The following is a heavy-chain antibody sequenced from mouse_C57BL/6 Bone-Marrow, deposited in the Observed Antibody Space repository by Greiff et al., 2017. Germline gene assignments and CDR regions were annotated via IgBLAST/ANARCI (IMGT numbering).Heavy chain of an antibody. Sequence: QQSGAELVKPGASVKLSCKASGYTFTSYWMQWVKQRPGQGLEWIGEIDPSDSYTNYNQKFKGKATLTVDTSSSTAYMQLSSLTSEDSAVYYCARGYSNYVFYAMDYWGQGTSVTVSS. CDR1: GYTFTSYW. CDR3: ARGYSNYVFYAMDY. V-gene: IGHV1-50*01. J-gene: IGHJ4*01. D-gene: IGHD2-5*01. CDR2: IDPSDSYT.